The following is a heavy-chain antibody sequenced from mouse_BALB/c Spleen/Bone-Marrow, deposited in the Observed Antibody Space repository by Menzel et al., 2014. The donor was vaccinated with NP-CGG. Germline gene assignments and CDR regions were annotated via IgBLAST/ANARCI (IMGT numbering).Heavy chain of an antibody. Sequence: EVQLQQSGAELVKPGASVKLSCTASGFNIKDTYMHWVKQRPEQGLEWIGRIDPANGNTKYDPKFQGKATITADTSSNTASLQLSSLTSEDTAVYYCATDSSGYLDYWGQGTTLTVSS. V-gene: IGHV14-3*02. CDR1: GFNIKDTY. J-gene: IGHJ2*01. CDR2: IDPANGNT. D-gene: IGHD3-2*01. CDR3: ATDSSGYLDY.